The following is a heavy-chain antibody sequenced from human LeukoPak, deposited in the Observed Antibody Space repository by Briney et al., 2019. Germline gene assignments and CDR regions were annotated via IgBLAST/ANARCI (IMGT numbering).Heavy chain of an antibody. CDR3: ARAATERYYYGMDV. D-gene: IGHD6-25*01. J-gene: IGHJ6*02. Sequence: TFVESVKGRFTISRDNAKNTLYLQMNSLRAEDTAVYYCARAATERYYYGMDVWGQGTTVTVSS. V-gene: IGHV3-74*03.